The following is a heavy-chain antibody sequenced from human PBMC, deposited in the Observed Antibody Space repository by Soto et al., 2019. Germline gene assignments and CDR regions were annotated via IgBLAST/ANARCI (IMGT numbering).Heavy chain of an antibody. Sequence: QVQLVQSGAEVKKPGASVKVSCKTSGYTFTSYDINWVRQATGHGLEWMGWMNPNSGNTGFAQNLQGRVTMTRNTSISRAYMELSGLRSDDTVVYYCAMRRSTSWFSDYWGQGTLVTVPS. D-gene: IGHD6-13*01. CDR3: AMRRSTSWFSDY. J-gene: IGHJ4*02. CDR2: MNPNSGNT. V-gene: IGHV1-8*01. CDR1: GYTFTSYD.